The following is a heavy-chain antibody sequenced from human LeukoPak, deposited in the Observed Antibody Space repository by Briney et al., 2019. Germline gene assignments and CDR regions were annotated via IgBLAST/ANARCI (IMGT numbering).Heavy chain of an antibody. Sequence: KPSETLSLTCTVSGGSISSSSYYWGWIRQPPGKGLEWIGNIYYSGSTYYNPSLKRRVTISVDTSKNQFSLMLSSVTAADTAVYYCARDLDGSGSYYGYWGQGTLVTVSS. CDR3: ARDLDGSGSYYGY. V-gene: IGHV4-39*07. CDR1: GGSISSSSYY. CDR2: IYYSGST. D-gene: IGHD3-10*01. J-gene: IGHJ4*02.